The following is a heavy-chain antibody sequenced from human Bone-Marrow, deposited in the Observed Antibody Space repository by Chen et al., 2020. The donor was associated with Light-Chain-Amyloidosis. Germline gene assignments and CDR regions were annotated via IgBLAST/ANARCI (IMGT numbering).Heavy chain of an antibody. D-gene: IGHD3-9*01. J-gene: IGHJ6*02. CDR3: ARDTTGRNYDILAGYYAIGYGMDV. CDR2: IKSDGSST. CDR1: GFTFSSYW. Sequence: EVQLVESGGGLVQPGGSLRLSCAASGFTFSSYWMHWVRQAPGKGLVWVSRIKSDGSSTSYADSVKRRFTISRDNAKDTLYLQMNSLRAEDTAVYYCARDTTGRNYDILAGYYAIGYGMDVWGQGTTVTVSS. V-gene: IGHV3-74*01.